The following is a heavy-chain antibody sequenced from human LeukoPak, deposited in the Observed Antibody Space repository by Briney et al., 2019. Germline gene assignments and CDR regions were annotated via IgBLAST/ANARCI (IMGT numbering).Heavy chain of an antibody. CDR2: ITYDGYYK. V-gene: IGHV3-30*03. Sequence: PGTSLRLSCAASGFTFTSYGMHWVRQAPGKGLEWVALITYDGYYKYYSDSVKDRFTISSDTSKNTLYLQMNSLRAEDTAVYYCARESGSYRMFDYWGQGTLVTVSS. CDR3: ARESGSYRMFDY. D-gene: IGHD1-26*01. J-gene: IGHJ4*02. CDR1: GFTFTSYG.